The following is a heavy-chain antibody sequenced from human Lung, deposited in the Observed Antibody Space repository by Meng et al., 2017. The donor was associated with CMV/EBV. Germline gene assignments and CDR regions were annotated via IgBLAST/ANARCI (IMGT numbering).Heavy chain of an antibody. D-gene: IGHD6-13*01. CDR3: ARAGGASWYDY. CDR1: GFIFSSYT. CDR2: INNSGGRT. V-gene: IGHV3-23*01. Sequence: SCAASGFIFSSYTMGWVRLAPGKGPEWVSDINNSGGRTYYVDSVRGRFTISRDNSKDALFLQMNSLRAEDTAVYYCARAGGASWYDYWGQGTLVTAPQ. J-gene: IGHJ4*02.